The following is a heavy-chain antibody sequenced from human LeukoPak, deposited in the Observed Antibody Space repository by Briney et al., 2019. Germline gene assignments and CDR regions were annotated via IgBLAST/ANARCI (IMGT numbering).Heavy chain of an antibody. CDR2: IYYSGST. CDR1: GGSISSYY. Sequence: SETLSLTCTVSGGSISSYYWSWIRQPPGKGLEWIGYIYYSGSTNYNPSLKSRVTISVDTSKNQFSLKLRSVTAADTAVYYCASYSYYYDSSGYFDYWGQGTLVTVSS. V-gene: IGHV4-59*01. CDR3: ASYSYYYDSSGYFDY. J-gene: IGHJ4*02. D-gene: IGHD3-22*01.